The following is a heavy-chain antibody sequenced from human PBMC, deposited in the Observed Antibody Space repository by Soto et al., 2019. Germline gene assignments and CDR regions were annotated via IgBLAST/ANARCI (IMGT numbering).Heavy chain of an antibody. CDR2: IYTSGST. Sequence: QVQLQESGPGLVKPSETLSLSCTVSGGSISSYYWSWIRQPAGKGLEWIGRIYTSGSTNYNPSLKRRVTMSVDTSKSQFSLKLSSVTAADTAVYYCAREIAVADYAFDIWGQGKMVTVSS. CDR1: GGSISSYY. D-gene: IGHD6-19*01. V-gene: IGHV4-4*07. J-gene: IGHJ3*02. CDR3: AREIAVADYAFDI.